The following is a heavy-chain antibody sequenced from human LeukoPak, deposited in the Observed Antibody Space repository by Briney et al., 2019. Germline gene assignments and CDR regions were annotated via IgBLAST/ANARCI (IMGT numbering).Heavy chain of an antibody. CDR3: ASSPPKTYYYDSSGYYGGY. Sequence: SGTLSLTCAVSGGSISSSNRWSWVRQPPGKGLEWIGEIYHSGSTNYNPSLKSRVTISVDKSKNQFSLKLSSVTAADTAVYYCASSPPKTYYYDSSGYYGGYWGQGTLVTVSS. V-gene: IGHV4-4*02. CDR2: IYHSGST. J-gene: IGHJ4*02. D-gene: IGHD3-22*01. CDR1: GGSISSSNR.